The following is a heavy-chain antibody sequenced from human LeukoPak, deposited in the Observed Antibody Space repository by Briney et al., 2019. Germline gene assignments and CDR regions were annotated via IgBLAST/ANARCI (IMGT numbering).Heavy chain of an antibody. CDR2: ISYDGSNK. V-gene: IGHV3-30*18. CDR3: AKFFTGEYVRAFDI. CDR1: GFTFSSYA. D-gene: IGHD3-10*02. J-gene: IGHJ3*02. Sequence: GGSLRLSCAASGFTFSSYAMHWVRQAPGKGLEWVALISYDGSNKYYADSVKGRFTISRDNCKNRLYLQMNSLRAEDTAVYYCAKFFTGEYVRAFDIWGQGTMVTVSS.